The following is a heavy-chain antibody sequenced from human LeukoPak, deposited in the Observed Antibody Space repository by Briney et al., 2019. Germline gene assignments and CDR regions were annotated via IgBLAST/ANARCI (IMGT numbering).Heavy chain of an antibody. CDR1: GGSISNYY. D-gene: IGHD5-18*01. V-gene: IGHV4-59*01. Sequence: NPSETLSLTCTVSGGSISNYYWGWIRQPPGKGLEWIAYIDYRGSTTYNPSLKSRVTISVDTSRNQFSLKLSSVTAADTAVYYCARSRSGYSYDHAAFDIWGQGTMVTVSS. CDR2: IDYRGST. J-gene: IGHJ3*02. CDR3: ARSRSGYSYDHAAFDI.